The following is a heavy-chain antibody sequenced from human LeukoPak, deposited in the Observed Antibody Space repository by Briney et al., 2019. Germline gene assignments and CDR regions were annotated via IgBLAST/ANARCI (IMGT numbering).Heavy chain of an antibody. J-gene: IGHJ4*02. Sequence: GESLKISCKASGYSFTTYWNGWVRQMPGKGLEWMGIIYRGDSDARYNPSFQGQVTISVDTSITTAHLQWISLKASDTAIYYCAISLGLSDTYWDFWGQGTLVTVTS. CDR1: GYSFTTYW. D-gene: IGHD2-8*02. CDR2: IYRGDSDA. V-gene: IGHV5-51*01. CDR3: AISLGLSDTYWDF.